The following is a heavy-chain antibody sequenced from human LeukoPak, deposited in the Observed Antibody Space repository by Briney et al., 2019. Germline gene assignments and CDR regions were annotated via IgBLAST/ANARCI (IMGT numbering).Heavy chain of an antibody. Sequence: GGSLRLSCAASGFTFSSYGMHWVRQAPGKGLEWVSAISASGGTTYYADSVKGRFTISRDNSKNTLYLQTSSLRAEDTAVYYCAKEPREYCSSTSCPNWIDPWGQGTLVTVSS. CDR2: ISASGGTT. CDR1: GFTFSSYG. CDR3: AKEPREYCSSTSCPNWIDP. D-gene: IGHD2-2*01. V-gene: IGHV3-23*01. J-gene: IGHJ5*02.